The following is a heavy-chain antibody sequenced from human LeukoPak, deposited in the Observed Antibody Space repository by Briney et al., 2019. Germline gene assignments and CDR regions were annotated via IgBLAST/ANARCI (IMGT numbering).Heavy chain of an antibody. V-gene: IGHV3-9*01. Sequence: PGGSLRLSCAASGFTFDDYAMHWVRQAPGKGLEWVSGISWNSGSIGYADSVKGRFTISRDNAKNSLYLQVNSLRAEDTALYCCAKDMRGAVAGTSLHYWGQGTLVTVSS. CDR1: GFTFDDYA. CDR3: AKDMRGAVAGTSLHY. CDR2: ISWNSGSI. J-gene: IGHJ4*02. D-gene: IGHD6-19*01.